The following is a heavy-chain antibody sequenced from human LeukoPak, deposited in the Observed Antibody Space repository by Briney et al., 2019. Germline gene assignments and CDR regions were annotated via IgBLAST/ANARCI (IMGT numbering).Heavy chain of an antibody. CDR2: ISGSGGST. CDR1: VFIFTNYA. D-gene: IGHD2-8*01. Sequence: GGSLRLSCAASVFIFTNYAMTWVRQAPGKGLEGGSGISGSGGSTYYADSVKGRFNISRDKSKNTLYLQMNSLRAEDTAVYYCAKDFGDCSNGVCYGKPFDYWGQRTLVTASS. CDR3: AKDFGDCSNGVCYGKPFDY. J-gene: IGHJ4*02. V-gene: IGHV3-23*01.